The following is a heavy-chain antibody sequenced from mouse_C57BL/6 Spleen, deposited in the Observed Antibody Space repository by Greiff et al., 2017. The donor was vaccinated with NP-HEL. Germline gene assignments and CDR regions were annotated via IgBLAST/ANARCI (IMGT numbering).Heavy chain of an antibody. CDR3: AKGYYYGSSPAFGY. CDR2: IYPRSGST. CDR1: GYTFTSYD. D-gene: IGHD1-1*01. J-gene: IGHJ3*01. Sequence: QVQLQQPGPELVKPGASVKLSCKASGYTFTSYDINWVKQRPGQGLEWIGWIYPRSGSTKYNEKFKGKATLTVDKSSSTAYMQLNSLTSEDSAVSLCAKGYYYGSSPAFGYWGQGTPVTVSA. V-gene: IGHV1-85*01.